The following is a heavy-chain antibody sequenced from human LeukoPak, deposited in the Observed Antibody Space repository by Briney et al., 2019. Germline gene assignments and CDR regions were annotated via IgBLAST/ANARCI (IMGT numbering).Heavy chain of an antibody. CDR1: GFTFSSYS. V-gene: IGHV3-21*01. D-gene: IGHD3-10*01. Sequence: PGGSLRLSCAASGFTFSSYSMNWVRQAPGKGLEWVSSIRSSSSYIYYADSVKGRFTISRDNAKNSLYLQMNSLRAEDTAVYYCARDISYYGSGRPDVWGKGTTVTVSS. CDR3: ARDISYYGSGRPDV. J-gene: IGHJ6*04. CDR2: IRSSSSYI.